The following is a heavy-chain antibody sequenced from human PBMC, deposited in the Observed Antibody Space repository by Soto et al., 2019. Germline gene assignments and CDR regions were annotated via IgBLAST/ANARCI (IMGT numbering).Heavy chain of an antibody. CDR3: AKDGDIVASDHFDY. J-gene: IGHJ4*02. V-gene: IGHV3-23*01. Sequence: GGSLRLSCAASGFTFSSYAMSWVRQAPGKGLEWVSSVDGSGSTTYYADSVKGRFTISRDNSKNTLYLQMNSLRAEDTAVYYCAKDGDIVASDHFDYWGQGGPVTVSS. CDR1: GFTFSSYA. D-gene: IGHD5-12*01. CDR2: VDGSGSTT.